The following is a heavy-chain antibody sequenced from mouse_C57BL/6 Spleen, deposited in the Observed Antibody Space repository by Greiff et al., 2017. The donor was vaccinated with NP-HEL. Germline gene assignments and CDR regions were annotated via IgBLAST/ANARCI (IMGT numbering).Heavy chain of an antibody. CDR2: INYDGSST. CDR3: ARGSGSSFDY. J-gene: IGHJ2*01. V-gene: IGHV5-16*01. D-gene: IGHD1-1*01. CDR1: GFTFSDYY. Sequence: EVQVVESEGGLVQPGSSMKLSCTASGFTFSDYYMAWVRQVPEKGLEWVANINYDGSSTYYLDSLKSRFIISRDNAKNILYLQMSSLKSEDTATYYCARGSGSSFDYWGQGTTLTVSS.